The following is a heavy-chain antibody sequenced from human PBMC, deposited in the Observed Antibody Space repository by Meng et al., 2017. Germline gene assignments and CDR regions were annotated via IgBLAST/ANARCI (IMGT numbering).Heavy chain of an antibody. Sequence: GESLKIPCAASGFTFSSYWMSWVRQAPGKGLEWVSSISSSSSYIYYADSVKGRFTISRDNAKNSLYLQMNSLRAEDTAVYYCATVLVGAFDIWGQGTMVTVSS. V-gene: IGHV3-21*01. CDR2: ISSSSSYI. D-gene: IGHD1-26*01. J-gene: IGHJ3*02. CDR3: ATVLVGAFDI. CDR1: GFTFSSYW.